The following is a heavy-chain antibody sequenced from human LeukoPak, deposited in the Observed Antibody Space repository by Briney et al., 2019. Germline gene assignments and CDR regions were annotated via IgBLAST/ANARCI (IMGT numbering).Heavy chain of an antibody. CDR2: ISINGDKA. V-gene: IGHV3-64D*06. Sequence: GGSLRLSCSASGFTFSGHFMHWVRQAPGKGLEYVSSISINGDKAYYAESVKGRFTISRDNSKNTLYLQLSSLRVEDTAVYYCIKDRIGTWSFDHWGQGTLLTVSS. D-gene: IGHD1-26*01. CDR1: GFTFSGHF. J-gene: IGHJ4*02. CDR3: IKDRIGTWSFDH.